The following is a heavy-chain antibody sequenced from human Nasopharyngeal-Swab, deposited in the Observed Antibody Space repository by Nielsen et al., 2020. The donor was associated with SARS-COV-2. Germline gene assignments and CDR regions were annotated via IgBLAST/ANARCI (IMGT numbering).Heavy chain of an antibody. V-gene: IGHV1-2*02. D-gene: IGHD4-11*01. CDR2: INPHSRGT. CDR3: ARDDYGNYGYFGH. J-gene: IGHJ4*02. CDR1: GDPFIGYY. Sequence: ASMKVSCKASGDPFIGYYLHWVRQAPGQGLEWMGWINPHSRGTKYAQKFQGRVTMTSDTSINTAYMELRRLRTYDTAVYYCARDDYGNYGYFGHWGQGTLVTVSS.